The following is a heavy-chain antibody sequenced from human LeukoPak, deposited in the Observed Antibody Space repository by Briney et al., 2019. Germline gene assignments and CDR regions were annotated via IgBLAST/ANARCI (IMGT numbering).Heavy chain of an antibody. V-gene: IGHV3-23*01. CDR2: ISGSGGST. J-gene: IGHJ4*02. Sequence: PGGSLRLSCAASGFTFSSYAMSWVRQAPGKGLEWVSAISGSGGSTYYADSVKGRFTISRDNSKNTLYLQMNSPRAEDTAVYYCAKDKAGEQAVAGTWFDYWGQGTLVTVSS. D-gene: IGHD6-19*01. CDR3: AKDKAGEQAVAGTWFDY. CDR1: GFTFSSYA.